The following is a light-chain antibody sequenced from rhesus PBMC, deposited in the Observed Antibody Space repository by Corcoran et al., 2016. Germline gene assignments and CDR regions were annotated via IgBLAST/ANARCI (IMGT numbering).Light chain of an antibody. Sequence: EIVMTQSPATLALSPGERATLSCRASQSVSSYLAWYQPKPGQAPRLLIYGASSRATGIPERFSGRGSGTEFTLTISSLEPEDVGVYFCQQSSNWPFTFGPGTKLDIK. CDR2: GAS. V-gene: IGKV3S9*01. CDR1: QSVSSY. CDR3: QQSSNWPFT. J-gene: IGKJ3*01.